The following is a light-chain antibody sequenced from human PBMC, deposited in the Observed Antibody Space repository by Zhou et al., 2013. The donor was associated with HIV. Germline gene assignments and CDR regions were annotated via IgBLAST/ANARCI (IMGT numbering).Light chain of an antibody. Sequence: DIQMTQSPSTLSASVGDRVTITCRASQSISSWLAWYQQKPGKAPKLLIYKASSLESGVPSRFSGSGSGTEFTLTISSLQPDDFATYYCQQSYSMVTFGPGTKVDIK. CDR2: KAS. J-gene: IGKJ3*01. V-gene: IGKV1-5*03. CDR1: QSISSW. CDR3: QQSYSMVT.